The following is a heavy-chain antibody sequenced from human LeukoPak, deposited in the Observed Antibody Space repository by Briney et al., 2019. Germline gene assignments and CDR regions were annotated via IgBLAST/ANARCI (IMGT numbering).Heavy chain of an antibody. CDR3: ARDSIVGASDAFDI. CDR2: ISGYNGNT. J-gene: IGHJ3*02. V-gene: IGHV1-18*04. D-gene: IGHD1-26*01. CDR1: GYTFSNYY. Sequence: ASVKVSCKASGYTFSNYYMNWVRQAPGQGLEWMGWISGYNGNTNYAQKFQGRVTMTTDTSTSTADMELRSLRSDDTAVYYCARDSIVGASDAFDIWGQGTMVTVSS.